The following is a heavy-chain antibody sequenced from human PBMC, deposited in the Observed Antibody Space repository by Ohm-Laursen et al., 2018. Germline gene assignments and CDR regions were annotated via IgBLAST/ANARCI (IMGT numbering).Heavy chain of an antibody. CDR2: IYYSGST. CDR3: ASAYYYDSSGHHYYYYGMDV. D-gene: IGHD3-22*01. Sequence: SQTLSLTCRVSGGSVSSGSYYWSWIRQPPGKGLEWIGYIYYSGSTNYNPSLKSRVTISVDTSKNQFSLKLSSVTAADTAVYYCASAYYYDSSGHHYYYYGMDVWGQGTTVTVSS. J-gene: IGHJ6*02. CDR1: GGSVSSGSYY. V-gene: IGHV4-61*01.